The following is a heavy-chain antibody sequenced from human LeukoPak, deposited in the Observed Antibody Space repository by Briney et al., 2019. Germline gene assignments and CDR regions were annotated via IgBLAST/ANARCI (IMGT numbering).Heavy chain of an antibody. CDR2: IKSKTDGGTT. CDR1: GFSFSNAW. V-gene: IGHV3-15*01. J-gene: IGHJ5*02. CDR3: AKAPFRGGSTMGWFDP. Sequence: PGGSLRLSCAVSGFSFSNAWMSWVRQAPGKGLEWVGRIKSKTDGGTTDYAAPVKGRFTISRDDSKNTLYLQMNSLKTEDTAVYYCAKAPFRGGSTMGWFDPWGQGALVTVSS. D-gene: IGHD5-12*01.